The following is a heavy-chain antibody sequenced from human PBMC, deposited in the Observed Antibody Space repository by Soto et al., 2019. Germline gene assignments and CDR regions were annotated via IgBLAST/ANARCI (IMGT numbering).Heavy chain of an antibody. Sequence: EVQLLESGGGLVQPGGSLRLACAASGFTFNTFEMSWVRQAPGRGLEWVSFISTDSSRAYYADAVKGRFTISRDNSKHTLYLQMNSLTAEDTAVYDCLKGGWLDFWGQGALVTVS. CDR2: ISTDSSRA. D-gene: IGHD3-16*01. CDR1: GFTFNTFE. V-gene: IGHV3-23*01. CDR3: LKGGWLDF. J-gene: IGHJ5*01.